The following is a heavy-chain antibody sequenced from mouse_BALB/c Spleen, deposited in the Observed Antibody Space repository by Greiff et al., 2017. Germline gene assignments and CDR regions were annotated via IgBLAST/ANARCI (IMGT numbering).Heavy chain of an antibody. CDR1: GYAFTNYL. D-gene: IGHD4-1*01. V-gene: IGHV1-54*03. Sequence: VQLQQSGAELVRPGTSVKVSCKASGYAFTNYLIEWVKQRPGQGLEWIGVINPGSGGTNYNEKFKGKATLTADKSSSTAYMQLSSLTSDDSAVYFCARELGPVAYWGQGTLVTVSA. J-gene: IGHJ3*01. CDR2: INPGSGGT. CDR3: ARELGPVAY.